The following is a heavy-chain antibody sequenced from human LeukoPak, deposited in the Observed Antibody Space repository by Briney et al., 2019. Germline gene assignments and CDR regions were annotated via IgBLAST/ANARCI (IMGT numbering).Heavy chain of an antibody. CDR3: ARSFDYSQEHYAFDT. Sequence: GGSLRLSCAAPGFTLSNYGMHWVRQAPGKGLGWVAVIWYDGSDKYYADSVKGRFTISRDNSKNTLYVQMNSLRVEDTAVYHCARSFDYSQEHYAFDTWGQGTMVTVSS. V-gene: IGHV3-33*01. J-gene: IGHJ3*02. CDR2: IWYDGSDK. D-gene: IGHD3-9*01. CDR1: GFTLSNYG.